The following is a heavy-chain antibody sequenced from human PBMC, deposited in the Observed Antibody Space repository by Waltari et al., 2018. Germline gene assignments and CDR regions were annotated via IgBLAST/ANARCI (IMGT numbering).Heavy chain of an antibody. CDR2: ISRGATGGKII. Sequence: QVQLVDSGGGLVKHGGSLRLSCAASGFIFSDYYMSWIRQAPGKGLEWVSYISRGATGGKIIFYADSVKGRFTISRDDAEDSLYLQMNSLRAEDTAMYYCARVVVGANEWKFDFWGRGTLVTVSS. CDR1: GFIFSDYY. CDR3: ARVVVGANEWKFDF. V-gene: IGHV3-11*01. J-gene: IGHJ2*01. D-gene: IGHD1-26*01.